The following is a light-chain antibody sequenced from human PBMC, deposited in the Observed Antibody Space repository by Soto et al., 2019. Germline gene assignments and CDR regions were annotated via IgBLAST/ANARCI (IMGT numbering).Light chain of an antibody. CDR1: QSVSSN. CDR3: QHYNNWLIT. J-gene: IGKJ5*01. Sequence: EIVMTQSPATLSVSPGERATLSCRASQSVSSNLAWYQQKPGQAPRLLIYGASTRATGIPARFSGSGSGTEFTLTISSLESEDVAVYYCQHYNNWLITFGQGTRVEIK. CDR2: GAS. V-gene: IGKV3-15*01.